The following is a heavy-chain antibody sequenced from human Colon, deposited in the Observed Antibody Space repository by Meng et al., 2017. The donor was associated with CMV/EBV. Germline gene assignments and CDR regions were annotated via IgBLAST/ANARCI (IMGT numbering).Heavy chain of an antibody. Sequence: LSLTCAASGFSFGDHSMYWVRQAPGKGLEWVSGVTWNSDNIVYAESVKGRFTISRDNAKNSLYLQMNSLRAEDTALYYCVKDIHFRGGAWDGLHIWGQGAMVTVSS. CDR2: VTWNSDNI. CDR1: GFSFGDHS. V-gene: IGHV3-9*01. CDR3: VKDIHFRGGAWDGLHI. J-gene: IGHJ3*02. D-gene: IGHD3-10*01.